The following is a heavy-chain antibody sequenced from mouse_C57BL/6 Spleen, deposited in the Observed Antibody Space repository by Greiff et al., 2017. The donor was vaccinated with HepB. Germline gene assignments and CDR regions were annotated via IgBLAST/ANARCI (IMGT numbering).Heavy chain of an antibody. CDR1: GFTFTDYY. Sequence: EVKVVESGGGLVQPGGSLSLSCAASGFTFTDYYMSWVRQPPGKALEWLGFIRNKANGYTTEYSASVKGRFTISRDNSQSILYLQMKAQRAEDSATYYCARSSYGNYFDYWGQGTTLTVSS. CDR2: IRNKANGYTT. D-gene: IGHD2-10*01. J-gene: IGHJ2*01. V-gene: IGHV7-3*01. CDR3: ARSSYGNYFDY.